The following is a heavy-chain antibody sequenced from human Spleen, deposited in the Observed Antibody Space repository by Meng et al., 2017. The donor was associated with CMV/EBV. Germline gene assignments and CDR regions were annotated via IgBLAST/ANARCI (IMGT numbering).Heavy chain of an antibody. Sequence: GESLKISCAASGFTFSSYGMHWVRQAPGKGLEWVAFIRYDGSNKYYADSVKGRFTISRDNPKNTLYLQMNSLRAEDTAVYYCAKEGSYDFWSGSNWFDPWGQGTLVTVSS. J-gene: IGHJ5*02. CDR3: AKEGSYDFWSGSNWFDP. CDR1: GFTFSSYG. CDR2: IRYDGSNK. V-gene: IGHV3-30*02. D-gene: IGHD3-3*01.